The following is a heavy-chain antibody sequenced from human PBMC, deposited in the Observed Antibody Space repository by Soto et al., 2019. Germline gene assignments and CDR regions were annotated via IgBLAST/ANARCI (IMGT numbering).Heavy chain of an antibody. J-gene: IGHJ4*02. Sequence: EVQLVESGGGLVKPGGSLRLSCAASGFTFSSYSMNWVRQAPGKGLEWVSSISSSSSYIYYAESVKGRFTISRDNAKNSRYTETNSLRAYDTAVYYWARPPNCNDSRGYYGYWGRGTLVTV. CDR1: GFTFSSYS. CDR3: ARPPNCNDSRGYYGY. CDR2: ISSSSSYI. D-gene: IGHD3-22*01. V-gene: IGHV3-21*01.